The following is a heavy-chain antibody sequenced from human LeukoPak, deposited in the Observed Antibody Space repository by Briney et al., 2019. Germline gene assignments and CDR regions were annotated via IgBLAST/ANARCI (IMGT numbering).Heavy chain of an antibody. CDR1: GFTFSSYA. CDR3: AKLYGSGSYLSTIRY. J-gene: IGHJ4*02. V-gene: IGHV3-23*01. D-gene: IGHD3-10*01. CDR2: ISGSGGST. Sequence: PGGSLRLSCAASGFTFSSYAMSWVRQAPGKGLEWVSAISGSGGSTYYAASMKGRFTISRDNSKNTLYLQMNSLRAEDTAVYYCAKLYGSGSYLSTIRYWGQGTLVTVSS.